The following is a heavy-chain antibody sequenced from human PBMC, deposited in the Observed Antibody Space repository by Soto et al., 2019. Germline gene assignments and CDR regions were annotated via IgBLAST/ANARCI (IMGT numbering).Heavy chain of an antibody. Sequence: ASVKVSCKASGYTFTSYAMHWVRQAPGQRLEWMGWINAGNGNTKYSQKFQGRVTITRDASASTAYMELSSLRSEDTAVYYCASSRITMVPYGMDVWGQGTTVTVSS. J-gene: IGHJ6*02. D-gene: IGHD3-10*01. V-gene: IGHV1-3*01. CDR3: ASSRITMVPYGMDV. CDR1: GYTFTSYA. CDR2: INAGNGNT.